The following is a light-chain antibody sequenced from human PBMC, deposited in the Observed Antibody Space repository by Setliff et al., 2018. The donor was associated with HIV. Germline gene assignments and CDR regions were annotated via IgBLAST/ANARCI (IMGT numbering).Light chain of an antibody. J-gene: IGLJ1*01. CDR3: SSYSSGSRLYV. CDR1: SSNIGSNY. V-gene: IGLV1-47*01. Sequence: QSVLAQPPSASGTPGQTVTIPCSGSSSNIGSNYVYWYQQLPGTAPKLLIYRDTQRPSGVPDRFSGSKSGSSASMAISGLRSEDEADYYCSSYSSGSRLYVFGTGTKVTVL. CDR2: RDT.